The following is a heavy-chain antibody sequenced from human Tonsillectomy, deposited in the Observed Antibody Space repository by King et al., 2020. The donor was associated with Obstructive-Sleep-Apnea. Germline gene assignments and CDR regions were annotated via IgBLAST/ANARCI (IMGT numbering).Heavy chain of an antibody. V-gene: IGHV4-4*07. CDR1: GGSISTYF. CDR2: THTSGTT. D-gene: IGHD3-10*01. J-gene: IGHJ2*01. Sequence: HVQLQESGPGLVKPSETLSLTCTVSGGSISTYFWSWIRQPAGKRLEWIGHTHTSGTTKYNPSLKSRVTMSVDTSTNQFSLKLSSVTAADTAVYYCARQLWFGELSTTHRYFDLWGRGTLVTVSS. CDR3: ARQLWFGELSTTHRYFDL.